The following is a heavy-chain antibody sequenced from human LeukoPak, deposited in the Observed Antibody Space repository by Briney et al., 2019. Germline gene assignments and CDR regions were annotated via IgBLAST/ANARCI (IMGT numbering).Heavy chain of an antibody. Sequence: ASVKVSCKASGYTFTNNFMHWVRQAPGQGLEWMGIINPSGDNTWYAQKFQGRVTMTRDMATRTVYMELSSLRSNDTAVYYCARGGTVGARVWFDPWGQGTLVTVSS. CDR1: GYTFTNNF. D-gene: IGHD1-26*01. CDR3: ARGGTVGARVWFDP. V-gene: IGHV1-46*01. CDR2: INPSGDNT. J-gene: IGHJ5*02.